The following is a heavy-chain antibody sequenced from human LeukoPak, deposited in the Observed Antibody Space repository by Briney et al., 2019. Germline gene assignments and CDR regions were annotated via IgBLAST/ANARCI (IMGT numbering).Heavy chain of an antibody. D-gene: IGHD1-20*01. V-gene: IGHV3-23*01. J-gene: IGHJ3*01. CDR2: ISGGVGST. Sequence: GGSLRLSCAASGFIFRNYAMSWVRQAPGKGLEWVSVISGGVGSTYYADSVKGRFTISRDNSQNTLYLQMNSLRAEDTAVYYCAKSPLSPRNNCSDFWGRGTVVTVSS. CDR1: GFIFRNYA. CDR3: AKSPLSPRNNCSDF.